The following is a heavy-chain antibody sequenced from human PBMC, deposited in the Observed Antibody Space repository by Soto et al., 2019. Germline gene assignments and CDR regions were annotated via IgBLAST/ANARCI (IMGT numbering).Heavy chain of an antibody. D-gene: IGHD2-15*01. V-gene: IGHV3-23*01. CDR3: AKDQGALGYCSGGSCYSSY. Sequence: PGGSLRLSCAASGFTFSSYGMHWVRQAPGKGLEWVSAISGSGGSTYYADSVKGRFTISRDNSKNTLYLQMNSLRAEDTAVYYCAKDQGALGYCSGGSCYSSYWGQGTLVTVSA. J-gene: IGHJ4*02. CDR1: GFTFSSYG. CDR2: ISGSGGST.